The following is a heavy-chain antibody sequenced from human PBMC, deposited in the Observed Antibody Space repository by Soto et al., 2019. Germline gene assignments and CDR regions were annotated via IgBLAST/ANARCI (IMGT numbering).Heavy chain of an antibody. CDR2: INHSGST. V-gene: IGHV4-34*01. Sequence: QVQLQQWGAGLLKPSETLSLTCAVYGGSFSGYYWSWIRQPPGKGLEWIGEINHSGSTNYNPSLKSRVTISVDTSKNQFSLKLSSVTAADTAVYYCANRYSGSYFDYYGMDVWGQGTTVTVSS. D-gene: IGHD1-26*01. CDR3: ANRYSGSYFDYYGMDV. J-gene: IGHJ6*02. CDR1: GGSFSGYY.